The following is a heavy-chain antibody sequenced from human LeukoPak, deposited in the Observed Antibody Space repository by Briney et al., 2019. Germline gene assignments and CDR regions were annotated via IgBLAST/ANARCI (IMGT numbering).Heavy chain of an antibody. V-gene: IGHV3-23*01. D-gene: IGHD2-15*01. CDR1: GFTFSNYG. CDR3: AKDLGGSRGGSSCSRLDC. J-gene: IGHJ4*02. Sequence: GGSLRLSCAAFGFTFSNYGINWVRQAPGKGLEWVSGISGSGGGTYYADSVKGRFTISRDNSKNTLYLQMNSLRAEDTAVYYCAKDLGGSRGGSSCSRLDCWGQGTLVTVSS. CDR2: ISGSGGGT.